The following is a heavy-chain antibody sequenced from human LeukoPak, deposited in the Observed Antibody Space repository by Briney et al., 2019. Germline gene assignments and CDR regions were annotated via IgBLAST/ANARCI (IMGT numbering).Heavy chain of an antibody. D-gene: IGHD6-13*01. J-gene: IGHJ6*02. CDR2: IIPIFGTA. Sequence: ASVKVSCKASGGTFSSYAISWVRQAPGQGLEWMGGIIPIFGTANYAQKFQGRVTITADESTSTAYVELSSLRSEDTAVYYCARDLGDSSSWWGYYYYYGMDVWGQGTTVTVSS. CDR3: ARDLGDSSSWWGYYYYYGMDV. CDR1: GGTFSSYA. V-gene: IGHV1-69*13.